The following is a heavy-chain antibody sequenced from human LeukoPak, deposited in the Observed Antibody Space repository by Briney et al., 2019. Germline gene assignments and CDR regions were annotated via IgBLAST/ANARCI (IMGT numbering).Heavy chain of an antibody. CDR3: AKDHDYYDILTGYYPYYMDV. CDR2: IRYDGSNK. J-gene: IGHJ6*03. V-gene: IGHV3-30*02. D-gene: IGHD3-9*01. CDR1: GFTFSSYG. Sequence: GGSLRLSCAASGFTFSSYGMHWVRQAPGKGLEWVAFIRYDGSNKYYADSVKGRFTISRDNSKNTVYLQMNSLRAEDTAVYYCAKDHDYYDILTGYYPYYMDVWGKGTTVTISS.